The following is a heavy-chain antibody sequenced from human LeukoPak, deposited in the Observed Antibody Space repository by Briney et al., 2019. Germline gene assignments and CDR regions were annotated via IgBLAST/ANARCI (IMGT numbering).Heavy chain of an antibody. CDR2: ILTSGGN. D-gene: IGHD3-22*01. Sequence: PSETLSLICTVSGVSISSYYSRWIRQPAGEGLVWDGLILTSGGNNYNPPLKGRITLPVDTSKNQFSLKLSSVTAADTAVYYCARDQWGYYDSSGYYYFYYWGEGTQVTVSS. CDR3: ARDQWGYYDSSGYYYFYY. CDR1: GVSISSYY. V-gene: IGHV4-4*07. J-gene: IGHJ4*02.